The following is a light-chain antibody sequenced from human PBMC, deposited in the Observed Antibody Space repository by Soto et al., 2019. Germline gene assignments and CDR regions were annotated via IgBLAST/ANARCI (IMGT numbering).Light chain of an antibody. V-gene: IGLV2-23*02. CDR3: CSYAAPSTFV. J-gene: IGLJ1*01. CDR2: EVT. Sequence: QSVLTQPASVSGSPGQSITISCTGTSSDVGSYNLVSWYQQHPGKAPKLMIYEVTKRPSGVSSRFSGYKSGNTASLTISGLQAEDEAEYYCCSYAAPSTFVFGTGTKLTVL. CDR1: SSDVGSYNL.